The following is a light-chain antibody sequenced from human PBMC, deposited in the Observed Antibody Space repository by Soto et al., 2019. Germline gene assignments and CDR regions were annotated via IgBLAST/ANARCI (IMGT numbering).Light chain of an antibody. CDR2: AAS. Sequence: DIQMTQSPFSLSASVGDRVTITCRASQSIGSYVNWYQQRPGKAPKLLIFAASSLQSGVPSRFGGSRSGTDYTLTISSLQPEDFATYHCQQSYSSPFTFGPGTKVDI. J-gene: IGKJ3*01. CDR1: QSIGSY. CDR3: QQSYSSPFT. V-gene: IGKV1-39*01.